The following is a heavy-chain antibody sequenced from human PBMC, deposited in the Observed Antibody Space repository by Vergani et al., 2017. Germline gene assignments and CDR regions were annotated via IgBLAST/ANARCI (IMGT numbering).Heavy chain of an antibody. Sequence: QVQLVESGGGVVQPGRSLRLSCAASGFTFSSYGMHWVRQAPGKGLEWVAVISYDGSNKYYADSVKGRFTISRDNSKNTLYLQMNSLRAEDTAVYYCVKGGWYNYYDGMDVWGQGTTVTVSS. CDR3: VKGGWYNYYDGMDV. V-gene: IGHV3-30*18. CDR1: GFTFSSYG. CDR2: ISYDGSNK. J-gene: IGHJ6*02. D-gene: IGHD6-19*01.